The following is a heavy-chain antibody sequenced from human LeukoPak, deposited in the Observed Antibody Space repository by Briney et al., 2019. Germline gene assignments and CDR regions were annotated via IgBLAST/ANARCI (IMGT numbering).Heavy chain of an antibody. Sequence: GGSLRLSCAASGFTFSSYWMSWVHQAPGKGLEWVANIKQDGSEKYYVDSVKGRFTISRDNAKNSLYLQMNSLRAEDTAVYYCARDLVDIVVVPAPDIWGQGTMVTDSS. J-gene: IGHJ3*02. CDR1: GFTFSSYW. D-gene: IGHD2-2*03. CDR3: ARDLVDIVVVPAPDI. V-gene: IGHV3-7*01. CDR2: IKQDGSEK.